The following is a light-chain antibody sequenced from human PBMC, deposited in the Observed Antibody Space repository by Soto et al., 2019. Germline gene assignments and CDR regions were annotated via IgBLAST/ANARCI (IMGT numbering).Light chain of an antibody. J-gene: IGLJ1*01. CDR1: NSDVGGYDY. CDR3: SSYTDSATRV. V-gene: IGLV2-14*01. Sequence: QSVLTQPASVSGSPGQSITISCTVTNSDVGGYDYVSWYQQYPGKAPKVIIYEVRKRPSGISNRFSGPKSGNMASLTISGLQAVDEADYYCSSYTDSATRVFGTGTKVTVL. CDR2: EVR.